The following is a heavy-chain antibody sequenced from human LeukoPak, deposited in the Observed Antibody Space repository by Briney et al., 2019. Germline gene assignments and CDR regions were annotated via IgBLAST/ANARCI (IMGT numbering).Heavy chain of an antibody. CDR1: GYTFSSYA. V-gene: IGHV3-30*04. J-gene: IGHJ4*02. D-gene: IGHD1-26*01. CDR3: ARDRVGATDYFDY. CDR2: ISYDGSNK. Sequence: GGSLRLSCAASGYTFSSYAMHWVRQAPGKGLEWVAVISYDGSNKYYADSVKGRFTISRDNSKNTLYLQMNSLRAEDTAVYYCARDRVGATDYFDYWGQGTLVTVSS.